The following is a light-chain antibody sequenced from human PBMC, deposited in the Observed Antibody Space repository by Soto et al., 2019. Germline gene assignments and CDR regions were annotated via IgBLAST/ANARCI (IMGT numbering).Light chain of an antibody. J-gene: IGLJ1*01. CDR2: LNSDGSH. V-gene: IGLV4-69*01. CDR3: QTWGTGIHYV. CDR1: SGHSSYA. Sequence: QSVLTQSPSASASLGASVKLTCTLSSGHSSYAIAWHQQQPEKGPRYLMKLNSDGSHNKGDGIPDRVSGSSSGAERYLTISSLQSEDEADDYCQTWGTGIHYVVGTGTKLTVL.